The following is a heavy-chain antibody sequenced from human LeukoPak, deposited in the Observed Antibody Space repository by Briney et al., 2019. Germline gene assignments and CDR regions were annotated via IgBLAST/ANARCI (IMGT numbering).Heavy chain of an antibody. CDR2: ISTDGYTT. CDR1: GLAFSAYK. D-gene: IGHD3-22*01. J-gene: IGHJ6*02. V-gene: IGHV3-74*01. CDR3: ARGERYYYDTDYYYYYGMDV. Sequence: SGGSLRLSCAASGLAFSAYKMHWVRQAPRKGLVWVSRISTDGYTTDYADFVQGRFTASRDNTKNTWSLEMNSLRAEDTAVYYCARGERYYYDTDYYYYYGMDVWGQGTTVTVSS.